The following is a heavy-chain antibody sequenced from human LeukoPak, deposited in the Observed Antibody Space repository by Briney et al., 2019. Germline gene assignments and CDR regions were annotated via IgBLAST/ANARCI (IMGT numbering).Heavy chain of an antibody. CDR3: ARDVSSRTGPLHYFDN. Sequence: GASVKVSCRRSRYTFTNYYLHWGREAPGHGPEWRGDLTPSGGVTSFAEKFQGRVTMTSDISTSTVYMKLSSLRSEDTAVYYCARDVSSRTGPLHYFDNWGQGTLVTVSS. V-gene: IGHV1-46*01. CDR2: LTPSGGVT. CDR1: RYTFTNYY. D-gene: IGHD1-14*01. J-gene: IGHJ4*02.